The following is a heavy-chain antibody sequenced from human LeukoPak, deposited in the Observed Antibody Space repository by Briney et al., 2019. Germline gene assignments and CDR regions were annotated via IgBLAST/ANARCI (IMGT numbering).Heavy chain of an antibody. CDR1: GFIFDDYA. J-gene: IGHJ4*02. D-gene: IGHD2-15*01. Sequence: GRSLRLSCAASGFIFDDYAMHWVRQAPGKGLEWVSGINWNSGTIGYADSVKGRFTISRDNVKNSLYLQMNSLRADDMAFYYCARDRFRYCSGAYCSHFEFWGQGTLVSVSS. V-gene: IGHV3-9*03. CDR3: ARDRFRYCSGAYCSHFEF. CDR2: INWNSGTI.